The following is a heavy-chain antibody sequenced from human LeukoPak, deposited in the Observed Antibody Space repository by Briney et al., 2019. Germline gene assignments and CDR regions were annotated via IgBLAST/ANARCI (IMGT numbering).Heavy chain of an antibody. V-gene: IGHV1-2*02. Sequence: ASVKVSCKASGYTFTSYDINWVRQATGQGLEWMGWINPNSGGTNYAQKFQGRVTMTRDTSISTAYMGLSRLRSDDTAVYYCARVEYCSSTSCYDGYYYMDVWGKGTTVTVSS. D-gene: IGHD2-2*01. J-gene: IGHJ6*03. CDR1: GYTFTSYD. CDR3: ARVEYCSSTSCYDGYYYMDV. CDR2: INPNSGGT.